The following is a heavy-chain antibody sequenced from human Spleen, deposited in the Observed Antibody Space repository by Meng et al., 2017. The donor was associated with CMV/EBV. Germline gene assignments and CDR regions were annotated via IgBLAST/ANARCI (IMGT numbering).Heavy chain of an antibody. J-gene: IGHJ4*02. CDR3: VVGLAASVVGLTPMEY. CDR1: GGTFSSYT. D-gene: IGHD2-15*01. CDR2: LIPIFGTA. V-gene: IGHV1-69*05. Sequence: SVKVSCKASGGTFSSYTVYWVRQAPGQGLEWMGGLIPIFGTAKYAQNLQDRVTITTDGSTTTAYLELSSLRSEDTAMYFCVVGLAASVVGLTPMEYWGQGTLVTVSS.